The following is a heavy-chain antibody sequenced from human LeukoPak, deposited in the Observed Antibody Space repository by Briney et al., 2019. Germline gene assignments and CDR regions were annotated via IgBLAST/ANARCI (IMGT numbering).Heavy chain of an antibody. CDR3: AAIAAVAIY. Sequence: GGSLRLSCVASGFTFSSYGMHWVRQAPGKGLEWVTFIRYDGSSKYYADSVKGRFTISRDNSKSTLYLQMNSLRAEDTAVYYCAAIAAVAIYWGQGTLVTVSS. CDR2: IRYDGSSK. V-gene: IGHV3-30*02. D-gene: IGHD6-13*01. J-gene: IGHJ4*02. CDR1: GFTFSSYG.